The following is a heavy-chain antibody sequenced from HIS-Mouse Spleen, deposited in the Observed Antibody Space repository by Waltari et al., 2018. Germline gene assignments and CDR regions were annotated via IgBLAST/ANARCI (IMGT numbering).Heavy chain of an antibody. J-gene: IGHJ4*02. CDR3: ASRYSSSSQFGY. V-gene: IGHV4-39*07. CDR2: IYYSGST. D-gene: IGHD6-6*01. CDR1: GGSISSSSYY. Sequence: QLQLQESGPGLVKPSETLSLTCTVSGGSISSSSYYWGWIRQPPGKGLEWIGSIYYSGSTYNNPSLKSRVTISVDPSKNQFSLKLSSVTAADTAVYYCASRYSSSSQFGYWGQGTLVTVSS.